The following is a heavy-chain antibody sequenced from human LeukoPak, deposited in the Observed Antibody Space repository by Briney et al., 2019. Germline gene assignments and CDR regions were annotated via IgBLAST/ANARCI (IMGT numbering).Heavy chain of an antibody. Sequence: GESLKISCQGSGFRFTSYWIAWVRQTPEKGLEWMGIIYPGDSDTRYSPSFQGQVTISADKSISTAYLQWSSLKASDTAMYYCARQKYSRGGYYYGMDVWGQGTTVTVSS. D-gene: IGHD6-6*01. CDR3: ARQKYSRGGYYYGMDV. CDR2: IYPGDSDT. J-gene: IGHJ6*02. V-gene: IGHV5-51*01. CDR1: GFRFTSYW.